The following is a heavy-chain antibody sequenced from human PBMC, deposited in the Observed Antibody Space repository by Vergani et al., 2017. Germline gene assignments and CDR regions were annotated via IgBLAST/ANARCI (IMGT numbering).Heavy chain of an antibody. CDR2: ISCNSGSI. CDR1: GFTFADYA. Sequence: EVQLVESGGGLVQPGRSLRLSCAASGFTFADYAMHWVRPAPGKGLEWVSGISCNSGSIGYADSVKGRFTISRDNAKNSLYLQMNSLRAEDTALYYCARRQLVQSRCFDYWGQGTLVTVSS. V-gene: IGHV3-9*01. J-gene: IGHJ4*02. CDR3: ARRQLVQSRCFDY. D-gene: IGHD6-13*01.